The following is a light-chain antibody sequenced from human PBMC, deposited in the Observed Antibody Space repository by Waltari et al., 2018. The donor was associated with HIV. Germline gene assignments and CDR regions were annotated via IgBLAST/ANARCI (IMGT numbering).Light chain of an antibody. J-gene: IGLJ2*01. CDR3: SSYTSSSTQVV. Sequence: SALTQPASVSGSPGQSNTISCTGTSSDGGGYHYVSWYQQHPRKAPKRMIYDVSNRPSGVSNRFSGSKSGNTASLTISGLQAEDEADYYCSSYTSSSTQVVFGGGTKLTVL. V-gene: IGLV2-14*03. CDR1: SSDGGGYHY. CDR2: DVS.